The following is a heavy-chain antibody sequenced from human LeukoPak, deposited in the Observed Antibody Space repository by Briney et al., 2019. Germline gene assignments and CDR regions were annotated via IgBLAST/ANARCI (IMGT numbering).Heavy chain of an antibody. CDR2: ISSSGGST. D-gene: IGHD5-12*01. V-gene: IGHV3-23*01. J-gene: IGHJ4*02. CDR3: ATGGAMIESDY. Sequence: PGGSLRLSCAASGFTFNTYAMSWVRQAPGKGLEWVSAISSSGGSTFHADSVKGRFTISRDNSKNTLYLQMNSLKAEDTAVYYCATGGAMIESDYWGQGTLVTVSS. CDR1: GFTFNTYA.